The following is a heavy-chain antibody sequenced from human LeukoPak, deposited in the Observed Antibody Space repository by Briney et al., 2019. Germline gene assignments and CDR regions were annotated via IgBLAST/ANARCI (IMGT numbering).Heavy chain of an antibody. D-gene: IGHD3-9*01. J-gene: IGHJ3*02. CDR2: IYSGGST. CDR3: ARGGRYFDWLSSSDAFDI. V-gene: IGHV3-53*01. CDR1: GFTVSSNY. Sequence: GGSLRLSCAASGFTVSSNYMSWVRQAPGKGLEWVSVIYSGGSTYYADSVKGRFTISRDNSKNTLYLQMNSLRAEDTAVYYCARGGRYFDWLSSSDAFDIWGQGTMVTVSS.